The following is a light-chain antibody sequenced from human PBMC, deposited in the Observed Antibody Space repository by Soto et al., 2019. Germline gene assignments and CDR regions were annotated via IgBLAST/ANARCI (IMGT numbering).Light chain of an antibody. Sequence: QAVVTQEPSLTVSPGGTISLTCGSSTGAVTSGHYPYWFQQKPGQAPRTLIYDTSNKHSWTPARFSGYLLGGKAAQTLSGAQPEDEAEYYCLLSYSGAHVVFGGGTKLTVL. V-gene: IGLV7-46*01. CDR1: TGAVTSGHY. J-gene: IGLJ2*01. CDR3: LLSYSGAHVV. CDR2: DTS.